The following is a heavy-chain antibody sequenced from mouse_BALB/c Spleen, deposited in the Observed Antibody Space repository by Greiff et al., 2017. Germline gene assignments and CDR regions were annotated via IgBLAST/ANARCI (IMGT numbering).Heavy chain of an antibody. J-gene: IGHJ2*01. Sequence: QVQLQQPGAELVKPGASVKLSCKASGYTFTSYWMHWVKQRPGQGLEWIGEINPSNGRTNYNEKFKSKATLTVDKSSSTAYMQLSSLTSEDSAVYYCARWGGYDYDYWGQGTTLTVSS. CDR2: INPSNGRT. D-gene: IGHD2-4*01. V-gene: IGHV1S81*02. CDR1: GYTFTSYW. CDR3: ARWGGYDYDY.